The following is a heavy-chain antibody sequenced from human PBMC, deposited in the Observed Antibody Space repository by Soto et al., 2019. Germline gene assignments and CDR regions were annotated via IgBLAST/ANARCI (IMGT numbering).Heavy chain of an antibody. CDR3: ARRPHCSGGICYYGLDN. CDR2: MNPDSGHA. V-gene: IGHV1-8*01. Sequence: WASVKVSCKASGYTFTNSDINWVRQAPGQGLEWMGWMNPDSGHAAYAQKFQGRVTLTTSTSTSTVYMEMRSLGSEDTAVYYCARRPHCSGGICYYGLDNWGQGTLVTVSS. D-gene: IGHD2-15*01. J-gene: IGHJ4*02. CDR1: GYTFTNSD.